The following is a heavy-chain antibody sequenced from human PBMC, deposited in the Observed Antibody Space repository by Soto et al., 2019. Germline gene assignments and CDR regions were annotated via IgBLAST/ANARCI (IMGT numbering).Heavy chain of an antibody. CDR1: GYTFTSYG. V-gene: IGHV1-18*01. D-gene: IGHD3-10*01. Sequence: QVQLVQSGAEVKKPGASVKVSCKASGYTFTSYGIIWVRQAPGQGLEWMGWISAYNGNTNYAQKLQGRVTMTTDTPTSTAYMELRSLRSDDTAVYYCARVYRITMVRGELSEYWGQGTLVTVSS. CDR2: ISAYNGNT. CDR3: ARVYRITMVRGELSEY. J-gene: IGHJ4*02.